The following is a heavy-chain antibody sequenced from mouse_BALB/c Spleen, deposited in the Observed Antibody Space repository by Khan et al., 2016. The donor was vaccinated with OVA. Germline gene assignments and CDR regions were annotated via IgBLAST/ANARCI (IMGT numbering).Heavy chain of an antibody. CDR2: IWAGGSK. Sequence: QVQLQESGPGLVPPSQSLSITCAVSGFSLTSYGVPWVRQPPGKGLEWLGVIWAGGSKNYHSALMSRLSISKDNSKSQVFLKRISLLTDDKTMYYCGRLEDIWGQGTTLTGSS. D-gene: IGHD1-3*01. CDR3: GRLEDI. V-gene: IGHV2-9*02. CDR1: GFSLTSYG. J-gene: IGHJ2*01.